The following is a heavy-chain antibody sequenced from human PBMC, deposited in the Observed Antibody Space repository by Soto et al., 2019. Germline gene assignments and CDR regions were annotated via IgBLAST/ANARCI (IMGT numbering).Heavy chain of an antibody. J-gene: IGHJ4*02. CDR1: CFSSQTSYF. V-gene: IGHV4-38-2*01. D-gene: IGHD1-26*01. CDR3: ARGRSFRLIGVPLDS. CDR2: ISDSGRA. Sequence: ASETLSLTCGFSCFSSQTSYFWGWIRQPPGKGLEGIGRISDSGRAIPTPSFATQATISLDTTNNAFSLTLKSVTDEDTPVYYCARGRSFRLIGVPLDSWGQGTLVTVSS.